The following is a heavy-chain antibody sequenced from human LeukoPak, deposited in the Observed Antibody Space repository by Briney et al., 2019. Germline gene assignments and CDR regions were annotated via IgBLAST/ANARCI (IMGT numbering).Heavy chain of an antibody. CDR1: GGTFSSYT. J-gene: IGHJ3*02. CDR3: AVGIRASGSYQIWGHAFDI. V-gene: IGHV1-69*01. Sequence: AAVKVSCKASGGTFSSYTISWVRQAPGQGLEWMGGFIPIFSTADYAQNFQGRVTITADESTSTAYMELSSLRSEDTAVYYCAVGIRASGSYQIWGHAFDIWGQGTMVTVSS. CDR2: FIPIFSTA. D-gene: IGHD3-10*01.